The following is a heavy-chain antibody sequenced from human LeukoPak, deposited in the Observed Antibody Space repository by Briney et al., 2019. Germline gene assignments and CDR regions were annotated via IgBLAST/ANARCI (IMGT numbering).Heavy chain of an antibody. J-gene: IGHJ4*02. V-gene: IGHV3-7*01. CDR3: TKGRSNHY. CDR2: INQDGSEN. CDR1: GFTFSDFW. D-gene: IGHD3-10*01. Sequence: PGGSLRLSCAASGFTFSDFWMGWVRQAPGKGLEWVANINQDGSENYYVDSVKGRFTISRDNAKNSLYLQTNSLRAEDTAVYYCTKGRSNHYWGQGTLVTVST.